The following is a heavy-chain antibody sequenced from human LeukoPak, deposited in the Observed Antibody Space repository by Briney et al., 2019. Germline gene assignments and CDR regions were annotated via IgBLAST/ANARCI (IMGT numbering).Heavy chain of an antibody. CDR1: GFTFSSYG. V-gene: IGHV3-23*01. CDR3: AKSHPPSNYDSGLEWDY. CDR2: ISGSGGST. J-gene: IGHJ4*02. D-gene: IGHD3-3*01. Sequence: PGGSLRLSCAASGFTFSSYGMSWVRQAPGKGLEWVSAISGSGGSTYYADSVKGRFTISRDNSKNTLYLQMNSLRAEDTAVYYCAKSHPPSNYDSGLEWDYWGQGTLVTVSS.